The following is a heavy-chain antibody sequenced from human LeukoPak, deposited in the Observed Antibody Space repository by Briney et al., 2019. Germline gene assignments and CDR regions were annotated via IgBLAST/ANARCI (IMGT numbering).Heavy chain of an antibody. CDR1: GFTFSSYW. CDR3: ARACSSGWPDYFDY. D-gene: IGHD6-19*01. CDR2: INQDGSEK. J-gene: IGHJ4*02. Sequence: GGSLRLSCAASGFTFSSYWMSWVRQAPEKGLEWVANINQDGSEKYYVDSVKGRFTISRDNAKNSLYLQMNSLRAEDTAVYYCARACSSGWPDYFDYWGQGTLVTVSS. V-gene: IGHV3-7*01.